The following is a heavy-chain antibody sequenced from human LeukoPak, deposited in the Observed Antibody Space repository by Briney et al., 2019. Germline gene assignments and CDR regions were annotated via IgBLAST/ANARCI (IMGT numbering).Heavy chain of an antibody. CDR2: IIPIFGTA. J-gene: IGHJ4*02. D-gene: IGHD2-2*01. V-gene: IGHV1-69*01. CDR3: AGGAGVVPAAPFDY. CDR1: GGTFSSYA. Sequence: GASVKVSCKASGGTFSSYAISWVRQAPGQGLEWMGGIIPIFGTANYAQKFQGRVTITADESTSTAYMELSSLRSEHTAVYYCAGGAGVVPAAPFDYWGQGTLVTVSS.